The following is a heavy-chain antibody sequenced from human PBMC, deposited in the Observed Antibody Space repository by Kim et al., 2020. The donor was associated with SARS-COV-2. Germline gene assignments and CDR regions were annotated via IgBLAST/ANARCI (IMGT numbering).Heavy chain of an antibody. CDR1: GGSISSSSYY. J-gene: IGHJ4*02. CDR3: ARYRSTYGDFDY. Sequence: SETLSLTCTVSGGSISSSSYYWGWIRQPPGKGLEWIGSIYYSGSTYYNPSLKSRVTISVDTSKNQFSLKLSSVTAADTAVYYCARYRSTYGDFDYWGQGTLVTVSS. V-gene: IGHV4-39*01. CDR2: IYYSGST. D-gene: IGHD4-17*01.